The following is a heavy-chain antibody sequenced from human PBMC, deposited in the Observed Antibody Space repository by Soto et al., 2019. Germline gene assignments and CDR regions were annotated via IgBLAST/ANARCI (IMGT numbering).Heavy chain of an antibody. CDR1: GFTVSSNY. Sequence: GGSLRLSCAASGFTVSSNYMSWVRQAPGKGLEWVSVIYSGGSTYYADSVKGRFTISRDNSKNTLYLQMNSLRAEDTAVYYCARESVRYSSSSEPFDYWGQGTLVTVSS. D-gene: IGHD6-6*01. CDR3: ARESVRYSSSSEPFDY. CDR2: IYSGGST. V-gene: IGHV3-66*01. J-gene: IGHJ4*02.